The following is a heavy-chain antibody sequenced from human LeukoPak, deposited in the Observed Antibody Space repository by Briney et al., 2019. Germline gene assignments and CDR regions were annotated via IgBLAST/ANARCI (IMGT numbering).Heavy chain of an antibody. J-gene: IGHJ5*02. Sequence: SETLSLTCAVYGGSFSGYYWSWIRQPPGKGLEWIGEINHSGSTNYNPYLKSRVTISVDTSKNQFSLKLISVTAAATAVYYCAGGFDRVWNGYSTFDPWGQGTLVTVSS. CDR1: GGSFSGYY. V-gene: IGHV4-34*01. CDR2: INHSGST. CDR3: AGGFDRVWNGYSTFDP. D-gene: IGHD3-3*01.